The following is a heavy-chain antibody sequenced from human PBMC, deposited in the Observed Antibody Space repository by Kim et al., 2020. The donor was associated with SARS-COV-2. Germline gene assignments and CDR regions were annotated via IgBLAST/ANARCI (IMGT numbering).Heavy chain of an antibody. D-gene: IGHD2-21*01. J-gene: IGHJ4*02. CDR2: IYYSGST. Sequence: SETLSLTCTVSGGSISSSSYYWGWIRQPPGKGLEWIGSIYYSGSTYYNPSLKSRVTISVDTSKNQFSLKLSSVTAADTAVYYCARRPKLVVPDDYWGQGTLVTVSS. CDR1: GGSISSSSYY. V-gene: IGHV4-39*01. CDR3: ARRPKLVVPDDY.